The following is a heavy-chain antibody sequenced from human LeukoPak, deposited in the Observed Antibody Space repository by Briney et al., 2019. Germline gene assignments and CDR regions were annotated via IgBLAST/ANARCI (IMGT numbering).Heavy chain of an antibody. CDR2: IRSKAYGGTT. Sequence: GRSLRLSCTASGFTFGDFGMSWVRQAPGKGLEWVGFIRSKAYGGTTEYAASVKGRFTISRDDSKSIAYLQMNSLKTEDTAVYYCTRGDSSGYYNPTDYWGQGTLVTVSS. CDR1: GFTFGDFG. CDR3: TRGDSSGYYNPTDY. J-gene: IGHJ4*02. V-gene: IGHV3-49*04. D-gene: IGHD3-22*01.